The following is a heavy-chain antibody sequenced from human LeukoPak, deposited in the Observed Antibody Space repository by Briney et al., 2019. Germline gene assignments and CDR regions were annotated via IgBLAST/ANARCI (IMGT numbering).Heavy chain of an antibody. D-gene: IGHD6-19*01. CDR3: ARLQLQWLVLG. Sequence: SQTLSLTCTVSGGSISSGGYYWSWIRQPPGKGLEWIANIYYSGSTSYNPSLKSRVTISVDTFKNQFSLRLNSLTAADTAVYYCARLQLQWLVLGWGQGTLVTVSS. J-gene: IGHJ4*02. CDR2: IYYSGST. CDR1: GGSISSGGYY. V-gene: IGHV4-39*01.